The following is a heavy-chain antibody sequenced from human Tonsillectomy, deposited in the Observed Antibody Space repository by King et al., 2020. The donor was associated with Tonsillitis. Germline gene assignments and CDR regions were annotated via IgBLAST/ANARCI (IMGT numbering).Heavy chain of an antibody. D-gene: IGHD1-26*01. CDR2: IWYDGSHK. Sequence: VQLVESGGGVVQPGRSLRLSCAASRFTFSDYGMHWVRQAPGKGLEWVAVIWYDGSHKYYADSVKGRFTISRDNSKNTLYLQMNSLRAEDTAVYYCARYGGSDSRHCDHWGQGTLVTVSS. J-gene: IGHJ4*02. V-gene: IGHV3-33*08. CDR3: ARYGGSDSRHCDH. CDR1: RFTFSDYG.